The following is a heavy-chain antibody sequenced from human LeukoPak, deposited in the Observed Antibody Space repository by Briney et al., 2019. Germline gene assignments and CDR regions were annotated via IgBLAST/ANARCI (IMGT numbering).Heavy chain of an antibody. CDR3: GRLAHNAWYAVDY. CDR2: ILPDGSKK. CDR1: DFDFSFYW. D-gene: IGHD6-13*01. V-gene: IGHV3-7*01. Sequence: PGGSLRLSCAASDFDFSFYWMTWVRQAPGKGLEWLANILPDGSKKYYLDSVEGRFTISRDNPTNSLYLQINNLGAEDTAVYYCGRLAHNAWYAVDYWGQGTLVTVAS. J-gene: IGHJ4*02.